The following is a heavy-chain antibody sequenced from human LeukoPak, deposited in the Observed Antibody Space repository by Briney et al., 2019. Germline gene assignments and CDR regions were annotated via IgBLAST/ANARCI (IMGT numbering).Heavy chain of an antibody. J-gene: IGHJ5*02. Sequence: GGSLRLSCAASGFTFSSYSMNWVRQAPGKGLEWVAVISYDGSEKYYADSVKGRFTVSRGNSKNTLYLQMNSLRAEDTAVYYCAREDYDSSGYYSVEGSWFDPWGQGTLVTVSS. CDR1: GFTFSSYS. CDR3: AREDYDSSGYYSVEGSWFDP. D-gene: IGHD3-22*01. CDR2: ISYDGSEK. V-gene: IGHV3-30*03.